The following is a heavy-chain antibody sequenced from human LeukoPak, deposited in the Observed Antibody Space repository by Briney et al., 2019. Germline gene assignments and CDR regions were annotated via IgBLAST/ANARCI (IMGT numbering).Heavy chain of an antibody. D-gene: IGHD2-15*01. J-gene: IGHJ5*02. CDR2: FYTCGST. V-gene: IGHV4-4*07. CDR3: ARERCDPRWFDP. Sequence: AETQSLTCTVSGGSISSYYWTWLRQSGGKGLEWLRCFYTCGSTKYNPSLRGPVTISVNTHKNQLSLNLTSVTAAGTAVCSCARERCDPRWFDPWGQRTLVTVS. CDR1: GGSISSYY.